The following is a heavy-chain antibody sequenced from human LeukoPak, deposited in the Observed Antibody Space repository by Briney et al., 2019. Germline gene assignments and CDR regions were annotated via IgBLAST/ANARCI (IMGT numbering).Heavy chain of an antibody. CDR3: ARNTWFGEGIDAFDI. J-gene: IGHJ3*02. CDR2: ISSRSSYI. D-gene: IGHD3-10*01. Sequence: GGSLRLSCAASGFTFSSYTMKWVRQAPGKGLEWVSSISSRSSYIYYADSVKGRFTISRDNTESSLYLQMNSLRAEDTAVYYCARNTWFGEGIDAFDIWGQGTMVTVSS. CDR1: GFTFSSYT. V-gene: IGHV3-21*01.